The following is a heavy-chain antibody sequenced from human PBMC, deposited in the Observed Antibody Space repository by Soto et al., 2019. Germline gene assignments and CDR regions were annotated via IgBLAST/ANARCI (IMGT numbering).Heavy chain of an antibody. J-gene: IGHJ4*02. CDR2: IGTSAST. CDR1: GFTFSSYS. CDR3: ADLSRYWTSSNCD. Sequence: DVRLLESGGGLVQPGGSLRLSCAASGFTFSSYSMSWVRQAPGKGLEWVSTIGTSASTYYGDSVRGRFTISRDNSRNTLYLQMNSLRAEDTAVYYCADLSRYWTSSNCDWGQGTLVTVSS. V-gene: IGHV3-23*01. D-gene: IGHD2-2*01.